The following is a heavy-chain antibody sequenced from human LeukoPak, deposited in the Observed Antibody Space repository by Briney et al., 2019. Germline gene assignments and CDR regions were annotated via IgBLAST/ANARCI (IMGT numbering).Heavy chain of an antibody. CDR2: INHSGTT. D-gene: IGHD3-9*01. CDR1: RGSFSGYY. J-gene: IGHJ4*02. Sequence: SETLSLTCAVYRGSFSGYYWTWIRQSPGKGLEWIGEINHSGTTNYNPSLKSRVTISIDTSKNQFSLKLSSVTAADTAVYYCARGPTIDYVILTGYYYFDYWGQRTLVTVSS. V-gene: IGHV4-34*01. CDR3: ARGPTIDYVILTGYYYFDY.